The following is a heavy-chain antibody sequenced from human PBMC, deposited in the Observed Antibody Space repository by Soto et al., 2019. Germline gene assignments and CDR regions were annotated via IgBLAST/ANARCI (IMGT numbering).Heavy chain of an antibody. CDR2: ISYDGSNK. CDR1: GFTFSSYG. CDR3: AKNLIVATIKLLGFDY. J-gene: IGHJ4*02. Sequence: QVQLVESGGGVIQPGRSLRLSCAASGFTFSSYGMHWVRQAPGKGLEWVAVISYDGSNKYYADSVKGRFTISRDNSKNTLYLHMNSLRAEDTAVYYCAKNLIVATIKLLGFDYWGQGTLVTVSS. D-gene: IGHD5-12*01. V-gene: IGHV3-30*18.